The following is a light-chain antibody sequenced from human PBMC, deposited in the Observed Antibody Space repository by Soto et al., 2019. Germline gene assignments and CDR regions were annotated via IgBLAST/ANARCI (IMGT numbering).Light chain of an antibody. V-gene: IGKV3-15*01. CDR1: QSVSSN. CDR3: QQYNNWWT. Sequence: EVALTQSPGTLSLSPGARATLSCRASQSVSSNLAWYQQKPGQAPRLLIYGASTRATGIPARFSGSGSGTEFTLTISSLQSEDFAVYYCQQYNNWWTFGQGTKVDIK. J-gene: IGKJ1*01. CDR2: GAS.